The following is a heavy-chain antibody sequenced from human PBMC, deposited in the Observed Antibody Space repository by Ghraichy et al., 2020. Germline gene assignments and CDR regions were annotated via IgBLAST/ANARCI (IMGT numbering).Heavy chain of an antibody. V-gene: IGHV4-39*01. D-gene: IGHD2-8*01. CDR2: VYYTGST. J-gene: IGHJ2*01. Sequence: SETLSLTCTVSGGSVNRNNHYWGWLRQPPGKGLEWLGTVYYTGSTYYNPSLKRRATIYVDTSKNQFSLRLSSVTAADTAVYYCARHGELGHAIPGVWYFDLWGRGTLVTVSS. CDR1: GGSVNRNNHY. CDR3: ARHGELGHAIPGVWYFDL.